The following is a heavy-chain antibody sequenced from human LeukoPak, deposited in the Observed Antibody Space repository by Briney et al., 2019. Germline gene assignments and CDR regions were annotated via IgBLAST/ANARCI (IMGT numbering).Heavy chain of an antibody. CDR1: GFTFSSYG. V-gene: IGHV3-30*18. Sequence: GRSLRLSCAASGFTFSSYGMHWVRQAPGKGLEWVAVISYDGSNKYYADSVKGRFTISRDNSKNTLYLQMNSLRAEDTAVYYCAKVYRGVVAATPPPVDYWGQGTLVTVSS. CDR3: AKVYRGVVAATPPPVDY. D-gene: IGHD2-15*01. J-gene: IGHJ4*02. CDR2: ISYDGSNK.